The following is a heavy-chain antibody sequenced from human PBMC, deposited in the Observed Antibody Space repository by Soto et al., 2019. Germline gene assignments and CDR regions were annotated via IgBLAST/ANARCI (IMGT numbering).Heavy chain of an antibody. CDR2: VSDSGGST. J-gene: IGHJ4*02. V-gene: IGHV3-23*01. CDR1: GFTFSTYA. CDR3: AQRGGSGYYGAFDY. D-gene: IGHD3-22*01. Sequence: GGSLRLSCAASGFTFSTYAMSWVRQAPGKGLEWVSGVSDSGGSTYYADSVKGRFTISRDNSKNTLYLQMNSLRGEDTAVYYCAQRGGSGYYGAFDYWGQGSLVTVSS.